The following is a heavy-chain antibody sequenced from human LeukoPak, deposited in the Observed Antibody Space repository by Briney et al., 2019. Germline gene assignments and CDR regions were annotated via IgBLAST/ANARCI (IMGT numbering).Heavy chain of an antibody. CDR1: GYSFTSYW. J-gene: IGHJ6*02. CDR3: AGWVAAAGSNRKEDYYYYGMDV. D-gene: IGHD6-13*01. Sequence: GESLKISCKGSGYSFTSYWIGWVRQMPGKGLEWMGIIYPGDSDTRYSPSFQGQVTISADKSISTAYLQWSSLKASDTAMYYCAGWVAAAGSNRKEDYYYYGMDVWGQGTTVTVSS. CDR2: IYPGDSDT. V-gene: IGHV5-51*01.